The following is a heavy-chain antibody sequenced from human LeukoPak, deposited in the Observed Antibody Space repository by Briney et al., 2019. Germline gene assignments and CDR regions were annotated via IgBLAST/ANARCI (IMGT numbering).Heavy chain of an antibody. V-gene: IGHV3-23*01. CDR1: GFTFSSYA. D-gene: IGHD3-22*01. J-gene: IGHJ4*02. CDR2: ISGGGGST. Sequence: PGGSLRLSCAASGFTFSSYAMSWVRQAPGKGLEWVSAISGGGGSTYYADSVKGRFTISRDNSKNTLYLQMNSLRAEDTAVYYCAKIGSSGYSNFDYWGQGTLVTVSS. CDR3: AKIGSSGYSNFDY.